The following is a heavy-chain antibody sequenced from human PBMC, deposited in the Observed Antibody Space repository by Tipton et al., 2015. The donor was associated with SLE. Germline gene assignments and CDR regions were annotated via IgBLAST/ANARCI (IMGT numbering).Heavy chain of an antibody. D-gene: IGHD2-2*01. J-gene: IGHJ6*02. CDR1: GGSFSGYY. CDR3: ARGLIVVVPAAMYYYYGMDV. Sequence: LRLSCAVYGGSFSGYYWSWIRQPPGKGLEWIGEINHSGSTNYNPSLKSRVTISVDTSKNQFSLKLSSVTAADTAVYYCARGLIVVVPAAMYYYYGMDVWGQGTTVTVSS. V-gene: IGHV4-34*01. CDR2: INHSGST.